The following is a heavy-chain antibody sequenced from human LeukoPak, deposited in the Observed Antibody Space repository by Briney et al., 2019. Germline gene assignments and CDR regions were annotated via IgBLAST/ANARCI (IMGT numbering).Heavy chain of an antibody. V-gene: IGHV1-2*02. CDR3: ARTVTTPYYFDY. Sequence: GASVKVSCKVSGYTLTELSMHWVRQAPGQGLEWMGWINPNSGGTNYARKFQGRVTMTRDTSISTAYMELSRLRSDDTAVYYCARTVTTPYYFDYWGQGTLVTVSS. D-gene: IGHD4-17*01. CDR2: INPNSGGT. J-gene: IGHJ4*02. CDR1: GYTLTELS.